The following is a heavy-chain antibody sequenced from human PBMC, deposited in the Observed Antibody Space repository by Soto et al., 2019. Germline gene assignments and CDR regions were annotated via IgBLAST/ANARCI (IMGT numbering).Heavy chain of an antibody. CDR2: ISSSGSII. CDR3: ASPRGVIAARPRDY. D-gene: IGHD6-6*01. V-gene: IGHV3-11*01. Sequence: GGSLRLSCAASGFTFSEYAMTWVRQAPGKGLEWVSDISSSGSIIYYADSVKGRFTISRDNSKNSLYLQMNSLRAEDTAVYYCASPRGVIAARPRDYWGQGTLVTVSS. CDR1: GFTFSEYA. J-gene: IGHJ4*02.